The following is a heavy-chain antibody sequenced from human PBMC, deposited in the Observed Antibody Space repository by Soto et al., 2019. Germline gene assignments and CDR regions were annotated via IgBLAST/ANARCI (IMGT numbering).Heavy chain of an antibody. CDR3: ARLSSWYGYFDY. D-gene: IGHD6-13*01. CDR1: GGSISSYY. J-gene: IGHJ4*02. Sequence: QVQLQESGPGLVKPSETLSLTCTVSGGSISSYYWSWIRQPPGKGLEWIGYIYYSGSTNYNPSLKSRVTISVDTSKNQFSLKLSSVTAAATAVYYCARLSSWYGYFDYWGQGTLVTVSS. V-gene: IGHV4-59*08. CDR2: IYYSGST.